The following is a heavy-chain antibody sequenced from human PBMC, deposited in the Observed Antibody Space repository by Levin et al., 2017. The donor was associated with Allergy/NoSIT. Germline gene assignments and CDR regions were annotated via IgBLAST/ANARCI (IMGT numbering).Heavy chain of an antibody. D-gene: IGHD6-13*01. Sequence: SQTLSLTCAVYGGSFSGSYWSWIRQPPGKGLEWIGEINHSGSTNYNPSLKSRVTISVDTSKNQFSLKLSSVTAADTAVYYCRARNSSSWGLYFDYWGQGTLVTVSS. CDR3: RARNSSSWGLYFDY. J-gene: IGHJ4*02. CDR2: INHSGST. CDR1: GGSFSGSY. V-gene: IGHV4-34*01.